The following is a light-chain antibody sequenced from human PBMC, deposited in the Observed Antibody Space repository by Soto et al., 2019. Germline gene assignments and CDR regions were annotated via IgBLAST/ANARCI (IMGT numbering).Light chain of an antibody. CDR2: GAS. CDR3: QQYDNWPIT. J-gene: IGKJ5*01. Sequence: EMVMTQSPATLSVSPGERATLSCRASQSVSSNLAWYQQKPGQAPRLLIYGASSGATGIPARFSGSESGTEFTLTISSLQSEDFAVYYCQQYDNWPITFGQGTRLEIK. V-gene: IGKV3-15*01. CDR1: QSVSSN.